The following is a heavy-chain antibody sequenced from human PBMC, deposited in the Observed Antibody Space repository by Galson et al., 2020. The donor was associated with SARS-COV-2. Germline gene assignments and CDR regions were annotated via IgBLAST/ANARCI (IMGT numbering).Heavy chain of an antibody. CDR1: GGSIISRSYN. Sequence: SQTLSLTCTVSGGSIISRSYNWGWIRKPPGKGLEWIGKIDYSGFPDYNSSLKSRITMSIDTSRNQFSLKLRSMTAADTAVYYCATEGSGWNPLGWGQGTLVNV. D-gene: IGHD6-19*01. J-gene: IGHJ4*02. CDR3: ATEGSGWNPLG. V-gene: IGHV4-39*07. CDR2: IDYSGFP.